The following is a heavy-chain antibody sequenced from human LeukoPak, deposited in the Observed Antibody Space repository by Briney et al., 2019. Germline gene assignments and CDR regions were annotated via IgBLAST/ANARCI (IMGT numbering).Heavy chain of an antibody. CDR3: AKLAITWSEVPYYFDY. J-gene: IGHJ4*02. Sequence: GGSLRLSCAASGFTFSSYGMSWVRQAPGKGLEWVSAISGSGGSTYYADSVKGRFTISRDNSKNTLYLQMNSLRAEDTAVYYCAKLAITWSEVPYYFDYWGQGTLVTVSS. V-gene: IGHV3-23*01. CDR1: GFTFSSYG. CDR2: ISGSGGST. D-gene: IGHD1-26*01.